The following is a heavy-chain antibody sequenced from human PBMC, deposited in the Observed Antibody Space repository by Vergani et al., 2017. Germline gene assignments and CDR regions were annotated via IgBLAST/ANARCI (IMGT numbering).Heavy chain of an antibody. J-gene: IGHJ4*02. Sequence: EVQLLQSEGAVVQPGGSLRLSCVASGFTFSSQAMSWVRQGHGQGLVWFSSIKNTGDSTHYADSVKGRFTISRDNSKNTLYLQMNSLRVEDTVVYYCGRGSDNYYWGQGTLVTVSS. CDR1: GFTFSSQA. CDR2: IKNTGDST. D-gene: IGHD1-1*01. CDR3: GRGSDNYY. V-gene: IGHV3-23*01.